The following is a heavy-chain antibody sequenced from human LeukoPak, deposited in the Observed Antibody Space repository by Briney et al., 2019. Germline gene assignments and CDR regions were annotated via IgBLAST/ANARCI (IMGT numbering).Heavy chain of an antibody. J-gene: IGHJ3*02. Sequence: PSETLSLTCTVSGGSISSSSYYWGWIRQPPGTGLEWIGSIYYSGSTYYNPSLKSRVTISVDTSKNQFSLKLSSVTAADTAVYYCARHDYNYAFDIWGQGTMVTVSS. D-gene: IGHD4-11*01. CDR2: IYYSGST. V-gene: IGHV4-39*01. CDR1: GGSISSSSYY. CDR3: ARHDYNYAFDI.